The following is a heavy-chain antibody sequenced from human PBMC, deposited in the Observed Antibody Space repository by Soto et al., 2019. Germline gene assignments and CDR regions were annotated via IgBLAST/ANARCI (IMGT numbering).Heavy chain of an antibody. J-gene: IGHJ4*02. CDR1: GITLSSYS. Sequence: EVQLVESGGGLVQPGGSLRLSCAASGITLSSYSMHWVRQAPGKGLVWVSRINSDGSDTSYADSVKGRFTISRDNAKNTLYLQMNSLRAEDTAVYYCARVGLGYCGRDCYSLDYWGQGTLLTVSS. V-gene: IGHV3-74*01. CDR2: INSDGSDT. CDR3: ARVGLGYCGRDCYSLDY. D-gene: IGHD2-21*02.